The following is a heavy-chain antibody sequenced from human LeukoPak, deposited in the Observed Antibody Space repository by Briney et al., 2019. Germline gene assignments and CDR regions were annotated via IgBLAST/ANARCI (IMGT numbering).Heavy chain of an antibody. CDR3: TTDKDILTGYDY. CDR1: GFTFSNAW. Sequence: GGSLRLSCAASGFTFSNAWMIWVRQAPGKGLEWVGRIKSKTDGGTTDYAAPVKGRFTISRDDSKNTLYLQMNSLKTEDTAVYYCTTDKDILTGYDYWGQGTLVTVSS. J-gene: IGHJ4*02. V-gene: IGHV3-15*07. CDR2: IKSKTDGGTT. D-gene: IGHD3-9*01.